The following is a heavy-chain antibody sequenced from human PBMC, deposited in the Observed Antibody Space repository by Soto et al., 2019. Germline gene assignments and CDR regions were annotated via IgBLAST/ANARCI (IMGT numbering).Heavy chain of an antibody. CDR1: GGSFSCYY. Sequence: PSETLSLTCAVYGGSFSCYYWSWIRQPPGKGLEWIGEINHSGSTNYNPSLKSRVTISVDTSKNQFSLKLSSVTAADTAVYYCAREGIAAINFDYWGQGTLVTVSS. V-gene: IGHV4-34*01. J-gene: IGHJ4*02. D-gene: IGHD6-25*01. CDR3: AREGIAAINFDY. CDR2: INHSGST.